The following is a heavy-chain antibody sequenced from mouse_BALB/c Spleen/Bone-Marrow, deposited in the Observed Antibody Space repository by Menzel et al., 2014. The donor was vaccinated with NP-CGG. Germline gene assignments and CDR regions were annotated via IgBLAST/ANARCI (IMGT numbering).Heavy chain of an antibody. CDR2: ISNGSSPI. CDR1: GFTFSSFG. CDR3: ARKGAMITHYYAMDY. D-gene: IGHD2-4*01. J-gene: IGHJ4*01. Sequence: EVQGVESGGGLVQPGGSRKFSCAASGFTFSSFGMHWVSQAPEKGLEWVAYISNGSSPIYYADTVKGRFTISKDNPKNTLFLQMTSRRSEDTAMYYCARKGAMITHYYAMDYWGQGTSVTVSS. V-gene: IGHV5-17*02.